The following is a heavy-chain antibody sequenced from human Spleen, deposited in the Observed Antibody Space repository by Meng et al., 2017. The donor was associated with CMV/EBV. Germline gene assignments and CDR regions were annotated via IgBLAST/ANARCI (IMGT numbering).Heavy chain of an antibody. D-gene: IGHD3-3*01. Sequence: SGDNFNNDWIAWVRQMTGKGLEWMGIIYLGDSDTRYSPSFQGQVTISADKSISTAYLQWSSLKASDTAMYYCARLGLLGGVVTATDYWGQGTLVTVSS. CDR3: ARLGLLGGVVTATDY. CDR1: GDNFNNDW. J-gene: IGHJ4*02. CDR2: IYLGDSDT. V-gene: IGHV5-51*01.